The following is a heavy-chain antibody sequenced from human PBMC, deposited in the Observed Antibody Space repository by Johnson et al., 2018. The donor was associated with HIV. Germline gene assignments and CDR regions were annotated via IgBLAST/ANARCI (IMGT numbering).Heavy chain of an antibody. V-gene: IGHV3-30*02. J-gene: IGHJ3*02. D-gene: IGHD6-13*01. CDR2: RRYDGRNK. CDR1: GFTFSSYG. Sequence: QVQVVESGGGVVQPGGSLRLSCAASGFTFSSYGMHWVRQAPGKGLEWVAFRRYDGRNKYYVDSVKGRFTISRDNSKNTLYLQMNSLRAEDTAVYYCARAYSSSWYRDDAFDIWGQGTMVTVFS. CDR3: ARAYSSSWYRDDAFDI.